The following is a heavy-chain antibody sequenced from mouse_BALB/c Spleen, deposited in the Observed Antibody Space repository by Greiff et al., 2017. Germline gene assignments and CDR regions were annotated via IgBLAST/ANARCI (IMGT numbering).Heavy chain of an antibody. CDR2: ISYSGST. CDR3: ARWDYDAKYYYAMDY. Sequence: EVKLMESGPGLVKPSQSLSLTCTVTGYSITSDYAWNWIRQFPGNKLEWMGYISYSGSTSYNPSLKSRISITRDTSKNQFFLQLNSVTTEDTATYYCARWDYDAKYYYAMDYWGQGTSVTVSS. J-gene: IGHJ4*01. D-gene: IGHD2-4*01. CDR1: GYSITSDYA. V-gene: IGHV3-2*02.